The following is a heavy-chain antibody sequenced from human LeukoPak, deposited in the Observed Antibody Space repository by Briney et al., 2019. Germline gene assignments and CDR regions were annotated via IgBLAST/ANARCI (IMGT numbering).Heavy chain of an antibody. V-gene: IGHV3-21*01. J-gene: IGHJ5*02. CDR3: ARDPRAYYDFWSGYYGVWFDP. CDR1: GFTFSSYS. D-gene: IGHD3-3*01. Sequence: PGGSLRLSCAASGFTFSSYSMNWVRQAPGKGLEWVSSISSSSSYIYYADSVKGRFTISRDNAKNSLYLQMNSLRAEDTAVYYCARDPRAYYDFWSGYYGVWFDPWGQGTLVTVSS. CDR2: ISSSSSYI.